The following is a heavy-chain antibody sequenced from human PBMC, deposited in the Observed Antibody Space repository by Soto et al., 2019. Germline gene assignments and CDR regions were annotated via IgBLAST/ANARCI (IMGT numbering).Heavy chain of an antibody. V-gene: IGHV4-34*01. Sequence: QVQLQQWGAGLLKPLETLSLTCAVYGGSFSGYYWSWIRQPPGKGLEWIGEINHSGSTNYNPSLKSRVTISVDTSKNQFSRKLSSVTAADTAVYYCARVVRDSSSVAYYGMDVWGQGTTVTVSS. J-gene: IGHJ6*02. CDR3: ARVVRDSSSVAYYGMDV. CDR1: GGSFSGYY. CDR2: INHSGST. D-gene: IGHD6-6*01.